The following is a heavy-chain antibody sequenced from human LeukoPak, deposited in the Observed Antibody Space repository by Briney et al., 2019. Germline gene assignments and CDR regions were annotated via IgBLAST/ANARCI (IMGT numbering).Heavy chain of an antibody. CDR1: GFTFSRYG. Sequence: GGSLRLSCAASGFTFSRYGMNWVRQAPGKGLEWVSAISGSGGSTYYADSVKGRFTISRDNSKNTLYLQMNSLRAEDTAVYYCARTIAAAGFDYWGQGTLVTVSS. CDR3: ARTIAAAGFDY. D-gene: IGHD6-13*01. J-gene: IGHJ4*02. V-gene: IGHV3-23*01. CDR2: ISGSGGST.